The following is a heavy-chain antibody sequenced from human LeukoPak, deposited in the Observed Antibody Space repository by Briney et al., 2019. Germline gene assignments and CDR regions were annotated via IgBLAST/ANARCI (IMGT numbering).Heavy chain of an antibody. CDR2: ISSSSSYI. CDR3: ARDATVTDFDY. D-gene: IGHD4-17*01. J-gene: IGHJ4*02. CDR1: GFTFSSYS. V-gene: IGHV3-21*01. Sequence: GGSLRLSCAASGFTFSSYSTNWVRQAPGKGLEWVSSISSSSSYIYYADSVKGRFTISRDNAKNSLYLQMNSLRAEDTAVYYCARDATVTDFDYWGQGTLVTVSA.